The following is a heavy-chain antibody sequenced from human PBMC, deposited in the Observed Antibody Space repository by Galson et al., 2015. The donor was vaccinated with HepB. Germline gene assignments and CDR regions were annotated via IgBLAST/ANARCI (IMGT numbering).Heavy chain of an antibody. CDR2: ISANSAGK. Sequence: SLRLSCAASGFTFSSFGMHWVRQVRDKGLEWVAIISANSAGKYYADSVKGRFTISRDNSKNTVYLQMDSLRAEDTAVYYCAKRGDYYDGDGYYAPFDQWGQGTLVTVSS. CDR3: AKRGDYYDGDGYYAPFDQ. CDR1: GFTFSSFG. J-gene: IGHJ4*02. V-gene: IGHV3-30*18. D-gene: IGHD3-22*01.